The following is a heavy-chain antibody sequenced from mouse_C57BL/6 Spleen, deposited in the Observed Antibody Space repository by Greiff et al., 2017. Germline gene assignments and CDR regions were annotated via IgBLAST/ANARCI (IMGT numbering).Heavy chain of an antibody. V-gene: IGHV5-17*01. CDR3: ARIPGFAY. Sequence: EVMLVESGGGLVKPGGSLKLSCAASGFTFSDYGMHWVRQAPEKGLEWVAYISSGSSTIYYADTVKGRFTISRDNAKNTLFLQMTSLRSEDTAMYYCARIPGFAYWGQGTLGTVSA. CDR2: ISSGSSTI. D-gene: IGHD5-1-1*01. J-gene: IGHJ3*01. CDR1: GFTFSDYG.